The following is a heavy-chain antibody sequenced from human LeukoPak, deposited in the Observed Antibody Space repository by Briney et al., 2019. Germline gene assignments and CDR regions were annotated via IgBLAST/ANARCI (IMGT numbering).Heavy chain of an antibody. CDR2: IYYSGST. Sequence: SETLSLTCTVSGGSISSGGYYWSWIRQHPGKGLEWIGYIYYSGSTYYNPSLKSRVTISVDTSKNQFSLKLSSVTAADTAVYYCARGVADSSGYYGEDFWGQGTLVTVSS. J-gene: IGHJ4*02. CDR3: ARGVADSSGYYGEDF. CDR1: GGSISSGGYY. V-gene: IGHV4-31*03. D-gene: IGHD3-22*01.